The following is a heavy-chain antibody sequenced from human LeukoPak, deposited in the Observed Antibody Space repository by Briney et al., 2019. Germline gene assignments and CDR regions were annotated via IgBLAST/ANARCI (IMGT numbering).Heavy chain of an antibody. CDR2: VGTSADT. CDR3: TRKTPGRTPFDY. CDR1: GFTFSSYA. D-gene: IGHD2-15*01. V-gene: IGHV3-23*01. Sequence: GGSLRLSCLASGFTFSSYAMDWVRQAPGQGLQWVSAVGTSADTYYADSVRGRFTISRDNSKNTLYLQMDSLRAEDTAIYYCTRKTPGRTPFDYWGQGTLVTVSS. J-gene: IGHJ4*02.